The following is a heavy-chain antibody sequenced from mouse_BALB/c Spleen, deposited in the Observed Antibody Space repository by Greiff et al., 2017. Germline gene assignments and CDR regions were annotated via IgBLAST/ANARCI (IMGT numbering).Heavy chain of an antibody. J-gene: IGHJ3*01. D-gene: IGHD2-4*01. Sequence: DVQLQESGGGLVQPGGSLKLSCAASGFTFSSYGMSWVRQTPDKRLELVATINSNGGSTYYPDSVKGRFTISRDNAKNTLYLQMSSLKSEDTAMYYCARGHYDYAWFAYWGQGTLVTVSA. V-gene: IGHV5-6-3*01. CDR1: GFTFSSYG. CDR3: ARGHYDYAWFAY. CDR2: INSNGGST.